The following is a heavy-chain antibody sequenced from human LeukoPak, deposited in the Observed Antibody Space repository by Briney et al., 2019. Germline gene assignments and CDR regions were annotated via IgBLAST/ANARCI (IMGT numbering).Heavy chain of an antibody. Sequence: SEALSLTCTVSGGSISSSSYYWGWIRQPPGKGLEWIGSIYYSGSTYYNPSLKSRVTISVDTSKNQFSLKLSSVTAADTAVYYCARGNYYDSSGYPNWGQGTLVTVSS. J-gene: IGHJ4*02. D-gene: IGHD3-22*01. V-gene: IGHV4-39*07. CDR2: IYYSGST. CDR3: ARGNYYDSSGYPN. CDR1: GGSISSSSYY.